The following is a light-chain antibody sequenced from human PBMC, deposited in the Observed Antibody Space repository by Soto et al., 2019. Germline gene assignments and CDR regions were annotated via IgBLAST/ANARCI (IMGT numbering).Light chain of an antibody. CDR1: QNINDY. J-gene: IGKJ1*01. CDR2: DAS. V-gene: IGKV1-5*01. CDR3: QQYNSHRT. Sequence: DILMTQSPSTLSASVGDRVTITCRASQNINDYLACYQQKPGKSPKVLIYDASTLESGVPSRFSDSGSGTKFTLTISGLQPDDFATYFCQQYNSHRTFGQGTKVQIK.